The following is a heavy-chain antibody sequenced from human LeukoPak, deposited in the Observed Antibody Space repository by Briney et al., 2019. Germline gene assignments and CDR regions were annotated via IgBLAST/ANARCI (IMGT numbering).Heavy chain of an antibody. D-gene: IGHD2/OR15-2a*01. V-gene: IGHV3-33*01. CDR3: ARGGYFSFDH. CDR1: GFTFSSYG. Sequence: GGSLRLSCAASGFTFSSYGMHWVRQAPGKGREWVAVIWYDGSNKYYADSVKGRFTISRDNSKNTLYLQMNSLRAEDTAVYFCARGGYFSFDHWGQGTLVTVSS. CDR2: IWYDGSNK. J-gene: IGHJ4*02.